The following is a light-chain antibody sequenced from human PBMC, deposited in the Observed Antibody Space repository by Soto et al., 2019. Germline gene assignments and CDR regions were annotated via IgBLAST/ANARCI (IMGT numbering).Light chain of an antibody. CDR3: QQFNSYPRT. V-gene: IGKV1-13*02. Sequence: AIQLTQSPSSLSASVGDRVTITCRASQGISSALAWYQQKPGKAPKLLIYDASSLESGVPSRFSGSGSGTDFTLTISSLRPEDFATYYCQQFNSYPRTFGQGTRLEIK. J-gene: IGKJ5*01. CDR2: DAS. CDR1: QGISSA.